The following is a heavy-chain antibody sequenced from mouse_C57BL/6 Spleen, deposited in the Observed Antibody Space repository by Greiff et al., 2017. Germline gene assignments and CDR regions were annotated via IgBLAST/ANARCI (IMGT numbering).Heavy chain of an antibody. Sequence: QVQLQQPGAELVKPGASVKMSCKASGYTFTSYWITWVKQRPGQGLEWIGDIYPGSGSTNYNEKFKGKATLTVDTSSSTAYMQLSSLTSEDSAVYYWARGGGRPAWFAYWGQGTLVTVSA. V-gene: IGHV1-55*01. CDR1: GYTFTSYW. J-gene: IGHJ3*01. CDR3: ARGGGRPAWFAY. CDR2: IYPGSGST.